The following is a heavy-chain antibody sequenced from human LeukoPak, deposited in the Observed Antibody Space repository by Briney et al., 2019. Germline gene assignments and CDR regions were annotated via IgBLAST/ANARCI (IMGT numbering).Heavy chain of an antibody. V-gene: IGHV3-30*03. D-gene: IGHD3-10*01. J-gene: IGHJ6*02. Sequence: SGGSLRLSCAASGFTFSSYSMNWVRQAPGKGLEWVAVISYDGSNKYYADSVKGRFTISRDNSKNTLYLQMNSLRAEDTAVYYCARVGELGGSPGYYYGMDVWGQGTTVTVSS. CDR1: GFTFSSYS. CDR3: ARVGELGGSPGYYYGMDV. CDR2: ISYDGSNK.